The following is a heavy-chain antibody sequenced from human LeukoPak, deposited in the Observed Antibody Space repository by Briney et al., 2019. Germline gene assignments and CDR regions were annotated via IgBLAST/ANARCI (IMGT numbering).Heavy chain of an antibody. CDR3: AGTRDYGSGSYYSLDY. CDR2: IYYSGST. J-gene: IGHJ4*02. Sequence: SETPSLTCTVSGGSISSYYWSWIRQPPGKGLEWIGYIYYSGSTNYNPSLKSRVTISVDTSKNQFSLNLSSVTAADTAVYYCAGTRDYGSGSYYSLDYWGQGTLVTVSS. CDR1: GGSISSYY. D-gene: IGHD3-10*01. V-gene: IGHV4-59*12.